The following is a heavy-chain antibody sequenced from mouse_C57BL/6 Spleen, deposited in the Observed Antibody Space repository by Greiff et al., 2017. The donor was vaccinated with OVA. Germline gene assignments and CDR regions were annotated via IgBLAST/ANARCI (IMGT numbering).Heavy chain of an antibody. V-gene: IGHV1-72*01. CDR3: ALGFYYYGSSYAMDY. CDR1: GYTFTSYW. D-gene: IGHD1-1*01. Sequence: VQLQQPGAELVQPGASVKLSCKASGYTFTSYWMHWVKQRPGRGLEWIGRIDPNSGGTKYNEKFKSKATLTVDKPSSTAYMQLSSLTAEDSAVYYCALGFYYYGSSYAMDYWGQGTSVTVSS. J-gene: IGHJ4*01. CDR2: IDPNSGGT.